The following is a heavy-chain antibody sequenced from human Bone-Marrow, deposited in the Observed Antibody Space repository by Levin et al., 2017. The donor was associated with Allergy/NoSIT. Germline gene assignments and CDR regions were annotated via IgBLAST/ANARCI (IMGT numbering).Heavy chain of an antibody. V-gene: IGHV3-48*02. CDR3: GRDLDYSYGSFGF. D-gene: IGHD5-18*01. Sequence: GGSLRLSCVASGFEFGSYGMNWIRQAPGKRLEWISYISRNGDSTYYAESVRGRFTISRDNDKNSVFLQMTSLRDDDTAVYFCGRDLDYSYGSFGFWGQGTLVTVSS. CDR2: ISRNGDST. J-gene: IGHJ4*02. CDR1: GFEFGSYG.